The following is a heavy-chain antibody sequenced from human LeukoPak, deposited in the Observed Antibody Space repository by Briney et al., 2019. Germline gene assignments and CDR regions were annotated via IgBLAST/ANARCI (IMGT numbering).Heavy chain of an antibody. Sequence: GGSLRLSCEAPGFTFSSYAMHWVRKAPGKGLKWGAYIQYDGSNQQYADSVKGRFIISRDRSKNIPYLQMNSLRAEDTAVYYCANGPLGYSYYYYYYMDVWGKGTTVTVSS. CDR2: IQYDGSNQ. D-gene: IGHD1-1*01. J-gene: IGHJ6*03. CDR3: ANGPLGYSYYYYYYMDV. CDR1: GFTFSSYA. V-gene: IGHV3-30*02.